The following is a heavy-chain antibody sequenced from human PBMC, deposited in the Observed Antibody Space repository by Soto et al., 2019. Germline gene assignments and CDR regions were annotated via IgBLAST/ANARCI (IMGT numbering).Heavy chain of an antibody. CDR1: GGSISSSNW. D-gene: IGHD3-3*01. CDR3: ARDLRDTILLWAYGMDV. J-gene: IGHJ6*02. CDR2: IYHSGST. Sequence: QVQLQESGPGLVKPSGTLSLTCAVSGGSISSSNWWSWVRQPPGKGLEWIGEIYHSGSTNYNPTLKCRVTISVDKSKNQFSLKLSSVTAADTAVYYCARDLRDTILLWAYGMDVWGQGTTVTVSS. V-gene: IGHV4-4*02.